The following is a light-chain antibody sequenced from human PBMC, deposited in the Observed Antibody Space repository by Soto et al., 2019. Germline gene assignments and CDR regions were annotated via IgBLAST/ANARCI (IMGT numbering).Light chain of an antibody. CDR2: GDN. CDR3: HCYDSSLSGSV. Sequence: QSVLTQPPSVSGAPGQRVTISCTAGNSNIGASYDVHWYQQIPGAAPKLLIYGDNTRPSGVPDRFSGSKSGTSASLAITGLQAEDEADYYCHCYDSSLSGSVFGGGTKLTVL. CDR1: NSNIGASYD. J-gene: IGLJ2*01. V-gene: IGLV1-40*01.